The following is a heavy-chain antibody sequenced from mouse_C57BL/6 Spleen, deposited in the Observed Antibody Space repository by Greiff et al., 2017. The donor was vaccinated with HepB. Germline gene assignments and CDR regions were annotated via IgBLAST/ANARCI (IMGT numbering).Heavy chain of an antibody. V-gene: IGHV1-52*01. J-gene: IGHJ2*01. CDR1: GYTFTSYW. Sequence: QVQLQQPGAELVRPGSSVKLSCKASGYTFTSYWMHWVKQRPIQGLEWIGNIDPSDSETHYNQKFKDKATLTVDKSSSTAYMQLSSPTSEDSAVYYCARGGYYGSSFHYFDYWGQGTTLTVSS. CDR3: ARGGYYGSSFHYFDY. CDR2: IDPSDSET. D-gene: IGHD1-1*01.